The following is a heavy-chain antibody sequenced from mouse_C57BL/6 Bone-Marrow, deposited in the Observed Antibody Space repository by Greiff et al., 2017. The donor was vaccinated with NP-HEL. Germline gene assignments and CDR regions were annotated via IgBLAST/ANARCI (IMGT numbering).Heavy chain of an antibody. D-gene: IGHD2-1*01. Sequence: EVQGVESVAELVRPGASVKLSCTASGFNIKNTYMHWVKQRPEQGLEWIGRIDPANGNTKYAPKFQGKATITADTSSNTAYLQLSSLTSEDTAIYYCASLLWKLGAWFAYWGQGTLVTVSA. CDR2: IDPANGNT. CDR3: ASLLWKLGAWFAY. V-gene: IGHV14-3*01. CDR1: GFNIKNTY. J-gene: IGHJ3*01.